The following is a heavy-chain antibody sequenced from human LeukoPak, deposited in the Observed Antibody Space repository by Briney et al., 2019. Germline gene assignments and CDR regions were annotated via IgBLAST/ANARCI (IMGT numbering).Heavy chain of an antibody. V-gene: IGHV3-53*01. CDR3: ARRAGAYSHPYDY. J-gene: IGHJ4*02. CDR2: IYSSVT. Sequence: QRGGSLRPSCAVSGFTVSNNYMNWVRQAPGKGLEWVSFIYSSVTHYSDSVKGRFTISRDNSKNTLFLQMNSLRAEDTAVYYCARRAGAYSHPYDYWGQGTLVTVSS. D-gene: IGHD4/OR15-4a*01. CDR1: GFTVSNNY.